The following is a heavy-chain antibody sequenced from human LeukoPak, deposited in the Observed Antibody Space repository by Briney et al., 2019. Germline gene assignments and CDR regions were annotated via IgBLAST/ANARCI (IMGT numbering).Heavy chain of an antibody. CDR2: INPNSGGT. CDR3: ARGPLWPSYYFDY. J-gene: IGHJ4*02. CDR1: GYTFTGYY. Sequence: ASVKVSCKASGYTFTGYYMHWVRQAPGQGLEWMGWINPNSGGTNYAQKFQGRVTMTGDTSISTAYMELSRLRSDDTAVYYCARGPLWPSYYFDYWGQGTLVTVSS. V-gene: IGHV1-2*02. D-gene: IGHD5-18*01.